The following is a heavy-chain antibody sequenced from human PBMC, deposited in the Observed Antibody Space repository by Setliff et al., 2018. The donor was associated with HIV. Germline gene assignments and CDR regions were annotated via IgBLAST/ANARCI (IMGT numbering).Heavy chain of an antibody. CDR3: ARVMIGYSGYDAFDY. CDR1: GGSISSSSYY. J-gene: IGHJ4*02. D-gene: IGHD5-12*01. V-gene: IGHV4-39*01. CDR2: IYYSGST. Sequence: KASETLSLTCTVSGGSISSSSYYWGWIRQPPGKGLEWIGSIYYSGSTYYNPSLKSRVTISVDTSKNQFSLKLSSVTAADTAVYYCARVMIGYSGYDAFDYWGQGTLVTVSS.